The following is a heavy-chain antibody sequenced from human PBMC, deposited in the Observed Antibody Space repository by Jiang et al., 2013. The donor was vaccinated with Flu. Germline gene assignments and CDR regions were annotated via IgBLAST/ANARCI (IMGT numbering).Heavy chain of an antibody. CDR3: AREFSAENNWLDP. V-gene: IGHV4-61*02. Sequence: TCSGLVKPSQTLSLTCTVSGASISSGSYYWSWIRQPAGKGLEWIGRTYSSGSTNYNPSLKSRVAISLDTSKNQFSLKLYSVTAADTARYYCAREFSAENNWLDPWGQGTQVTVSS. CDR2: TYSSGST. J-gene: IGHJ5*02. D-gene: IGHD1-26*01. CDR1: GASISSGSYY.